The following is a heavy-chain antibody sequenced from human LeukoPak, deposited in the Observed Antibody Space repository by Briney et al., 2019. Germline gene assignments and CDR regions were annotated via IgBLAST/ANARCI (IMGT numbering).Heavy chain of an antibody. Sequence: GSLRLSCAASGFTFSSYAMSWIRQPPGKGLEWIGEINHSGNTNYNPSLKSRVTISVDTSKNQFSLKLSSVTAADTAVYYCARAGGYCSSTSCSNWFDPWGQGTLVTVSS. CDR3: ARAGGYCSSTSCSNWFDP. CDR2: INHSGNT. V-gene: IGHV4-34*01. D-gene: IGHD2-2*01. CDR1: GFTFSSYA. J-gene: IGHJ5*02.